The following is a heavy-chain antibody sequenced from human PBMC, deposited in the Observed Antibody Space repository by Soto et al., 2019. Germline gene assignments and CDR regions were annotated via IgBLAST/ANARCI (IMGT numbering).Heavy chain of an antibody. V-gene: IGHV4-34*01. CDR2: INHSGST. Sequence: SETLSLTCAVYGGSFSGYYWSWIRQPPGKGLEWIGEINHSGSTNYNPSLKSRVTISVDRSKNQFSLKLSSVTAADTAVYYCARSARPGFVNWGQGTLVTVSS. J-gene: IGHJ4*02. CDR1: GGSFSGYY. CDR3: ARSARPGFVN. D-gene: IGHD6-6*01.